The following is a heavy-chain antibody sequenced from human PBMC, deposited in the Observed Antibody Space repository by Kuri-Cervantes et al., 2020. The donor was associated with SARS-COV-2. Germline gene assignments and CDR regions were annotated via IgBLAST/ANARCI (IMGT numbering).Heavy chain of an antibody. D-gene: IGHD1-1*01. V-gene: IGHV3-30-3*01. CDR3: AREKLAGYYYYMDV. J-gene: IGHJ6*03. CDR2: ISYDGSNK. Sequence: LSLTCAASGFTFSSYAMHWVRRAPGKGLEWVAVISYDGSNKYYADSVKGRFTISRDNSKNTLYLQKNSLRAEDTAVYYCAREKLAGYYYYMDVWGKGTTVTVSS. CDR1: GFTFSSYA.